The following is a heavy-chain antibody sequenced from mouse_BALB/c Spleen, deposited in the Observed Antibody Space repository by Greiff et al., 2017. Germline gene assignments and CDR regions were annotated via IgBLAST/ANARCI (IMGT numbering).Heavy chain of an antibody. CDR3: ARGGWYFDV. CDR1: GFTFPDYY. CDR2: IRNKANGYTT. J-gene: IGHJ1*01. Sequence: EVHLVESGGGLVQPGGSLRLSCATSGFTFPDYYMSWVRQPPGKALEWLGFIRNKANGYTTEYSASVKGRFTISRDNSQSILYLQMNTLRAEDSATYYCARGGWYFDVWGAGTTVTVSS. V-gene: IGHV7-3*02.